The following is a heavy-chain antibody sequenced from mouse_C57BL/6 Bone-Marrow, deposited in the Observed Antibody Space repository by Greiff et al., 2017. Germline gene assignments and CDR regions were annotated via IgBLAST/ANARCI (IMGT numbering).Heavy chain of an antibody. J-gene: IGHJ4*01. CDR1: GYTFTSYG. V-gene: IGHV1-81*01. Sequence: QVQLKESGAELARPGASVKLSCKASGYTFTSYGISWVKQRTGQGLEWIGEIYPRSGNTYYNEKFKGKATLTADKSSSTAYMELRSLTSEDSAVYFCARSCYGSSYAMDYWGQGTSVTVSS. D-gene: IGHD1-1*01. CDR3: ARSCYGSSYAMDY. CDR2: IYPRSGNT.